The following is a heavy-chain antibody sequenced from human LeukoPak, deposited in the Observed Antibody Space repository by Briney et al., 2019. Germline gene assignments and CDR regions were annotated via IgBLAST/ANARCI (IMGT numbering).Heavy chain of an antibody. J-gene: IGHJ5*02. CDR1: GFTFSSDW. CDR3: ARDYYDSSSYYSYNWFDP. Sequence: GGSLRLSCVASGFTFSSDWMHWVRQAPGKGLVWVSRINSDGSRTNYADSVKGRFTISRDNAKNTLYLQMNSLRAEDTAVYYCARDYYDSSSYYSYNWFDPWGQGTLVTVSS. D-gene: IGHD3-22*01. CDR2: INSDGSRT. V-gene: IGHV3-74*01.